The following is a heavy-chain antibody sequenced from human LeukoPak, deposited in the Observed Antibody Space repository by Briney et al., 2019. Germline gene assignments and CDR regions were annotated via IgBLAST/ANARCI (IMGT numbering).Heavy chain of an antibody. CDR1: GGSFSGYY. V-gene: IGHV4-34*01. J-gene: IGHJ4*02. Sequence: PSETLSLTCAVYGGSFSGYYWSWIRQPPGKGLEWIGEINHSGSTNYNPSLKSRVTISVDTSKNQFSLKLSSVTAADTAVYYCARAQSYWGQGTLVTVSS. CDR2: INHSGST. CDR3: ARAQSY.